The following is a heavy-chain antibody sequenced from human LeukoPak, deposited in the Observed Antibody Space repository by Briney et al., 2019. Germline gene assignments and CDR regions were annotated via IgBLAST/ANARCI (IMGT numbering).Heavy chain of an antibody. CDR1: GFTFSDYY. CDR2: IGSSGSNI. Sequence: GGSLRLSCAASGFTFSDYYMSWIRQAPAKGLEWVSYIGSSGSNIYYTDSVKGRFTISRDNAKNSLYLQMNSLRAEDTAVYYCAREGLYYYDSSGYYAHYWGQGTLVTVSS. D-gene: IGHD3-22*01. J-gene: IGHJ4*02. CDR3: AREGLYYYDSSGYYAHY. V-gene: IGHV3-11*04.